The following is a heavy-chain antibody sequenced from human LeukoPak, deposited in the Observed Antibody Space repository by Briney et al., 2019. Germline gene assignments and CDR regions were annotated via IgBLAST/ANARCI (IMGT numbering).Heavy chain of an antibody. D-gene: IGHD6-19*01. CDR2: IRYDGSNK. CDR1: GFTFSSYG. V-gene: IGHV3-30*02. CDR3: ARARSGWYHLMDY. J-gene: IGHJ4*02. Sequence: AGGSLRLSCAASGFTFSSYGMHWVRQAPGKGLEWVAFIRYDGSNKYYADSVKGRFTISRDNSKNTLYLQMNSLRAEDTAVYYCARARSGWYHLMDYWGQGTLVTVSS.